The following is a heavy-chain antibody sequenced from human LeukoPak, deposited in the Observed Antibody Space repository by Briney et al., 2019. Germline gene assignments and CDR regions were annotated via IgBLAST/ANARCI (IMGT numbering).Heavy chain of an antibody. J-gene: IGHJ4*02. D-gene: IGHD3-22*01. V-gene: IGHV1-2*02. CDR1: GYTFTGYY. CDR3: ARDGRYYYDSRGYQPPFDY. Sequence: ASVKVSCKASGYTFTGYYMHWVRQAPGQGLEWMGWINPNSGGTNYAQKFQGRVTMTRDTSISTAYMELSRLRSDDTAVYYCARDGRYYYDSRGYQPPFDYWGQGTLVTVSS. CDR2: INPNSGGT.